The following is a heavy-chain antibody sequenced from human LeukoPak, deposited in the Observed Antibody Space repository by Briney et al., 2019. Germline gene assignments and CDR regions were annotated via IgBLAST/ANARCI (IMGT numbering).Heavy chain of an antibody. CDR3: AKLGVTVSGSWAFDD. CDR2: IYSGGST. D-gene: IGHD6-19*01. V-gene: IGHV3-66*04. Sequence: GGSLRLSCAASGFTFSNYAMNWVRQAPGKGLEWVSVIYSGGSTSYSDSVKGRFTISRDNSKNTLCLQMNSLRAEDTAVYYCAKLGVTVSGSWAFDDWGQGTLVTVSS. CDR1: GFTFSNYA. J-gene: IGHJ4*02.